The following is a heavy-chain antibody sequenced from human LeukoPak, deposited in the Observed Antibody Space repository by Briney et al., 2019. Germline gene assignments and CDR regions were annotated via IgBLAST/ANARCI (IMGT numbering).Heavy chain of an antibody. CDR2: IFTYNGNT. D-gene: IGHD1-14*01. CDR1: GYTFTNYA. J-gene: IGHJ4*02. V-gene: IGHV1-18*01. CDR3: ARDNNPHTSLDY. Sequence: ASVKVSCNASGYTFTNYAISWVRQAPGQGLEWLGRIFTYNGNTNYAQRIKGRVTMTTDTSTSTAYMELRSLRSDDTAVYYCARDNNPHTSLDYWGQGTLVTVSS.